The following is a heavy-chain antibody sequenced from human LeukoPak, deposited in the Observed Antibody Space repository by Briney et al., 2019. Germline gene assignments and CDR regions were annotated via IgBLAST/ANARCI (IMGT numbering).Heavy chain of an antibody. V-gene: IGHV1-69*15. CDR3: ARDRGERGSSWSLPAHGFDI. J-gene: IGHJ3*02. CDR2: IDPIYCTT. D-gene: IGHD6-13*01. CDR1: GGTFRSYA. Sequence: SVNVSCKGCGGTFRSYAIHWVRQAAAQGLEGVGRIDPIYCTTHYTQKLQSRVTITADESTSTAYMKLSCMRSEDTAVYYCARDRGERGSSWSLPAHGFDIWGQGTMVTVSS.